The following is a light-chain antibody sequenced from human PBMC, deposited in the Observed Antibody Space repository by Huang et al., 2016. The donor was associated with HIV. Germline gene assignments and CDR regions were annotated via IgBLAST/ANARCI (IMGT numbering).Light chain of an antibody. V-gene: IGKV1-5*03. CDR3: QQYSSWRT. J-gene: IGKJ1*01. Sequence: DIQMTQSPSTLSASVGDRVTITCRASQTITNWLAWYTQKPGKTPKLLIYKASTLETGVPYRFSGSGSGTEFTLTINSMQPDDFATYYCQQYSSWRTFGQGTKVE. CDR2: KAS. CDR1: QTITNW.